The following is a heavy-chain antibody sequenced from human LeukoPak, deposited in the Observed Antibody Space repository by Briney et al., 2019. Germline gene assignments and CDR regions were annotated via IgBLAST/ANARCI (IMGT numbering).Heavy chain of an antibody. Sequence: GESLKISCQSSAYRFTAYWIGWVRQLPGKGLEWMGIIYPYDSDTSYGPSVQDHFTISADKSISTAYLQWSSLKASDTAIYYCASGVSSSYFEHWGQGTLVTVSS. V-gene: IGHV5-51*01. CDR2: IYPYDSDT. J-gene: IGHJ4*02. D-gene: IGHD6-6*01. CDR1: AYRFTAYW. CDR3: ASGVSSSYFEH.